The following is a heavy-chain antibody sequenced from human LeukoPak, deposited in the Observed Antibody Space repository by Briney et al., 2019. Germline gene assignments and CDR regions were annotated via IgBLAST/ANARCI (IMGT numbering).Heavy chain of an antibody. CDR2: IVGSGSST. Sequence: GGSLRLSCAASGFTFSSYTMSWVRQAPGKGLEWVSGIVGSGSSTYYADIVRGRFTIPRDNFKNTLYLQMNSLRSEDTAVYYCAKGSTVTTVYNWFDPWGQGTLVTVSS. CDR3: AKGSTVTTVYNWFDP. CDR1: GFTFSSYT. D-gene: IGHD4-17*01. V-gene: IGHV3-23*01. J-gene: IGHJ5*02.